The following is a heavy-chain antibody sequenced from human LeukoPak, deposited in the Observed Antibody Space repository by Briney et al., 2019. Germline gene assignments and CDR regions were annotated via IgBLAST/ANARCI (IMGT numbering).Heavy chain of an antibody. Sequence: GGSLRLSCAASGVTFSRFWMMWVRQAPGKGLEWVANIQDDGNEKNYVDSVKGRFTISRDNAKKSLFLQMNSLRAEDTAVYYCARDQWELSGGLDYWGQGTLVTVSS. J-gene: IGHJ4*02. V-gene: IGHV3-7*01. CDR1: GVTFSRFW. CDR3: ARDQWELSGGLDY. D-gene: IGHD1-26*01. CDR2: IQDDGNEK.